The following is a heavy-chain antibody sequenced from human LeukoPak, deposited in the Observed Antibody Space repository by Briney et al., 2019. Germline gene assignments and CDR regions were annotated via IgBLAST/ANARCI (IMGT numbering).Heavy chain of an antibody. J-gene: IGHJ4*02. CDR2: IRYDGSDK. V-gene: IGHV3-30*02. D-gene: IGHD5-18*01. CDR3: ARVESHSYGFVY. Sequence: GGSLRLSCAASGFIFTDYGMHWVRQAPGKGLEWLTFIRYDGSDKYYADSVKGRFTISRDNSKNTLYLQMNSLTSEDTAVYYCARVESHSYGFVYWGQGTLVTVSS. CDR1: GFIFTDYG.